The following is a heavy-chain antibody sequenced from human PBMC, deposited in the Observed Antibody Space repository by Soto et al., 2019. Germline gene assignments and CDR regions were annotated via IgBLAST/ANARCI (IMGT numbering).Heavy chain of an antibody. Sequence: ASVKVSCKASGYIFTSYPMHWVRQAPGQGLEWMGWINAGNGDTKYSQKFQGRVTITRDTSAITAYVELSSLRSEDTAVYYCARDWTHYDSSGPGDYWGQGTLVTVSS. CDR1: GYIFTSYP. J-gene: IGHJ4*02. CDR3: ARDWTHYDSSGPGDY. V-gene: IGHV1-3*01. D-gene: IGHD3-22*01. CDR2: INAGNGDT.